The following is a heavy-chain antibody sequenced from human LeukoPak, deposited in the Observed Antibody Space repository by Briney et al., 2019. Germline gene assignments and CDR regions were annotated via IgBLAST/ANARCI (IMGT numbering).Heavy chain of an antibody. V-gene: IGHV1-69*05. J-gene: IGHJ4*02. Sequence: SVKVSCKGPGGAFSSYAISWVRQAPGQGLEWMGRIIPIFGTANYAQKFQGRVTITTDESTSTAYMELSSLRSEDTAVYYCAHRDTAIVYWGQGTLVTVSS. CDR3: AHRDTAIVY. CDR1: GGAFSSYA. D-gene: IGHD5-18*01. CDR2: IIPIFGTA.